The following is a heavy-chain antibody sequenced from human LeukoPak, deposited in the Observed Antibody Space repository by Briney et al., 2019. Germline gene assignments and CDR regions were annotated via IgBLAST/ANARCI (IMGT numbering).Heavy chain of an antibody. CDR1: GFTFSSYA. J-gene: IGHJ4*02. D-gene: IGHD5-18*01. CDR2: ISYDGSNK. V-gene: IGHV3-30-3*01. CDR3: ASRGYSYGSYYFDY. Sequence: PGGSLRLSCAASGFTFSSYAMHWVRQAPGRGLEWVAVISYDGSNKYYADSVKGRFTISRDNSKNTLYLQMNSLRAEDTAVYYCASRGYSYGSYYFDYWAREPWSPSPQ.